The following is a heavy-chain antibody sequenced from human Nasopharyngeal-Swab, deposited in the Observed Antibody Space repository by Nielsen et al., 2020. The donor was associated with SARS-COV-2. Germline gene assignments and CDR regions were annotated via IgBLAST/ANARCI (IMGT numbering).Heavy chain of an antibody. D-gene: IGHD1-26*01. CDR3: ARRRGGSYFFDY. J-gene: IGHJ4*02. CDR2: ISAYNGNT. Sequence: ASVKVSCKASGYTFTSYGISWVRQAPGQGLEWMGWISAYNGNTNYAQKFQGWVTMTRDTSISTPYMELSRLRSDDTAVYYCARRRGGSYFFDYWGQGTLVTVSS. CDR1: GYTFTSYG. V-gene: IGHV1-18*01.